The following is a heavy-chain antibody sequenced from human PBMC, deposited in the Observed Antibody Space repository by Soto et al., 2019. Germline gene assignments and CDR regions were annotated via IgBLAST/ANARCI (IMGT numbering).Heavy chain of an antibody. Sequence: PSQTLSLTCAISGDSVSSNSAAWNWIRQSPSRGLEWLGRTYYRSKWYNDYAVSVKSRITINPDTSKNQFSLQLNSVTPEDTAVYYCAREDTAMVVAPNYGMDVWGQGTTVTVSS. CDR2: TYYRSKWYN. CDR3: AREDTAMVVAPNYGMDV. CDR1: GDSVSSNSAA. V-gene: IGHV6-1*01. J-gene: IGHJ6*02. D-gene: IGHD5-18*01.